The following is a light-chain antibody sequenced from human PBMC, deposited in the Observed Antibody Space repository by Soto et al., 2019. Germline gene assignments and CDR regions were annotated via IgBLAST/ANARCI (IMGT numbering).Light chain of an antibody. V-gene: IGLV2-23*01. CDR2: EGS. J-gene: IGLJ1*01. CDR1: RSDVGSYNL. CDR3: CSYAGSSIFYV. Sequence: QSLLTHPSSVSISPGHSITISFTRTRSDVGSYNLGSWYQQHPGKAPKLMIYEGSKRPSGVSNRFSGSKSGNTASLTISGLQAEDEADYYCCSYAGSSIFYVFGTGTKVTVL.